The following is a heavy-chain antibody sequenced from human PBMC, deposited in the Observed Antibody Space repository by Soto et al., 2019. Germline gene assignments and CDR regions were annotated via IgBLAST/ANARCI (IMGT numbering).Heavy chain of an antibody. V-gene: IGHV3-33*01. CDR2: IWYDGSNK. CDR3: ARDPVSSSGANVFIMDV. Sequence: GGSLRLSCAASGFTFSSYGMHWVRQAPGKGLEWVAVIWYDGSNKYYADSVKGRFTISRDNSKDTLYLQMNSLRAEDTAVYYCARDPVSSSGANVFIMDVWGQGTTVTVYS. J-gene: IGHJ6*02. D-gene: IGHD6-19*01. CDR1: GFTFSSYG.